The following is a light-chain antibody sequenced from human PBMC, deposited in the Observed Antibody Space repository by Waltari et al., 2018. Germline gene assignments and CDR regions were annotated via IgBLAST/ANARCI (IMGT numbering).Light chain of an antibody. V-gene: IGKV1-12*01. Sequence: DIQMTQSPSSVSASFGDRVSITCRASQGSSSWLAWDQQKPGKAPKLLIYAASSLRSGVPSRFSGSGSGTDFTLTISSLQPEDFATYYCQQANSFLFPFGPGTKVDIK. CDR1: QGSSSW. CDR2: AAS. CDR3: QQANSFLFP. J-gene: IGKJ3*01.